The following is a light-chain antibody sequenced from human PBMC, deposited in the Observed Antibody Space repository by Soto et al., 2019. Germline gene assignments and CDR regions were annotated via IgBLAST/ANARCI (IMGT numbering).Light chain of an antibody. Sequence: IQMTQAPSSLSASVGDSVTITCRASQSISSYLNWYQQKPGKAPKLLIYAASSLQSGVPSRISGSGSGTDFTLTSTSLQPEAFATYYYQQSYSIRSITFGPGTRLQIK. J-gene: IGKJ5*01. CDR3: QQSYSIRSIT. CDR1: QSISSY. CDR2: AAS. V-gene: IGKV1-39*01.